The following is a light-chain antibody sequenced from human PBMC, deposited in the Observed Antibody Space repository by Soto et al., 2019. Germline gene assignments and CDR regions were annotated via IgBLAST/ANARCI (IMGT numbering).Light chain of an antibody. CDR3: QQYDDLLS. CDR1: QSVSSSY. CDR2: GAS. Sequence: EIVLTQSPGTLSLSPGERATLSCRASQSVSSSYLAWYQQKPGQAPRLLIYGASSRATGIPDRFSGSGSGTDFTLTISSVKPEDFATYYCQQYDDLLSFGGGTKVEIK. V-gene: IGKV3-20*01. J-gene: IGKJ4*01.